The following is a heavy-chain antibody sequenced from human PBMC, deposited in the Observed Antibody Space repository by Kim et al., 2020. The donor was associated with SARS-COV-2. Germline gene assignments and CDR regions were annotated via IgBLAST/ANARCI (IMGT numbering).Heavy chain of an antibody. J-gene: IGHJ6*02. CDR2: IIPIFGTA. Sequence: SVKVSCKASGGTFSSYAISWVRQAPGQGLEWMGGIIPIFGTANSAQKFQGRVTITADESTSTAYMQLSSLRSEDTAVYYCASKAYDDVWVSYRQPLYLYYCVMGVWGQGTTVTVSS. CDR1: GGTFSSYA. D-gene: IGHD3-16*02. V-gene: IGHV1-69*13. CDR3: ASKAYDDVWVSYRQPLYLYYCVMGV.